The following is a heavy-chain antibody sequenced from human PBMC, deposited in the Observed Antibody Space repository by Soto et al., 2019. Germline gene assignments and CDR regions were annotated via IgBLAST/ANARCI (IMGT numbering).Heavy chain of an antibody. CDR2: IYPGDSDT. V-gene: IGHV5-51*01. J-gene: IGHJ3*02. CDR3: ARREDCGGDCYSPSYAFDI. D-gene: IGHD2-21*02. Sequence: GESLKISCKGSGYSFTSYWIGWVRQMPGKGLEWMGIIYPGDSDTRYSPSFQGQVTISAAKSISTTYLQWSSLKASDTAMYYCARREDCGGDCYSPSYAFDIWGQGTMVTVSS. CDR1: GYSFTSYW.